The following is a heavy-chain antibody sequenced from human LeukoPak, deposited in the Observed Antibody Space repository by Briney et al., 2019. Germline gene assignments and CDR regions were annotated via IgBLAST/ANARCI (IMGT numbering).Heavy chain of an antibody. Sequence: SETLSLTCTVSGGSISSYHWSWIRQPAGKGLEWIGRIYTSGSTNYNPSLKSRVTMSVDTSKNQFSLKLSSVTAADTAVYYCARDAPGYYYDSSGFQHWGQGTLVTVSS. CDR1: GGSISSYH. CDR2: IYTSGST. D-gene: IGHD3-22*01. J-gene: IGHJ1*01. CDR3: ARDAPGYYYDSSGFQH. V-gene: IGHV4-4*07.